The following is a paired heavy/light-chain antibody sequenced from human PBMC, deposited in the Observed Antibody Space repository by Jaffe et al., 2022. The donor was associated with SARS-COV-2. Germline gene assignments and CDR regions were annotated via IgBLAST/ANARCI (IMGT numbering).Light chain of an antibody. V-gene: IGKV3-11*01. CDR3: QQRSIWPLT. CDR2: DAS. J-gene: IGKJ4*01. Sequence: EIVLTQSPATLSLSLGERATLSCRANQSVSSYLAWYQQKPGQAPRLLIYDASNGATGIPARFSGSGSGTDFTLTISSLEPEDFAIYYCQQRSIWPLTFGGGTKVEIK. CDR1: QSVSSY.
Heavy chain of an antibody. CDR2: MSSTGST. D-gene: IGHD6-13*01. CDR3: AKPHQELVGGAFDI. Sequence: HLQLQESGPGLVKTSETLSLTCAVSGGSISSSTYYWGWIRQTPGKGLEWIGSMSSTGSTHYNPSLKSRVTISVDKSKSQFSLKLNSVTAADTAVYYCAKPHQELVGGAFDIWGPGTMVTVSS. CDR1: GGSISSSTYY. J-gene: IGHJ3*02. V-gene: IGHV4-39*01.